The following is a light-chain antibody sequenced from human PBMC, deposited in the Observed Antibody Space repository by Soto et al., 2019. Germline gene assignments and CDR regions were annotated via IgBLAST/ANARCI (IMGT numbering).Light chain of an antibody. CDR3: QQRSNGLT. CDR2: AAS. V-gene: IGKV3-11*01. Sequence: EIVLTQSPATLSLSPGERATLSCRATQSVGTFLAWYQHKPSQAPRLLIYAASHRATGIPARFSGGGSGTDFTLTISSLEPEDFAVYYCQQRSNGLTFGGGTKVDIK. CDR1: QSVGTF. J-gene: IGKJ4*01.